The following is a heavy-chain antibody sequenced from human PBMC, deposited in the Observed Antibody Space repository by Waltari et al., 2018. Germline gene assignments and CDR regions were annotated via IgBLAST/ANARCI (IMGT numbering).Heavy chain of an antibody. CDR3: ARRAYDTLTGGVDA. V-gene: IGHV4-39*02. CDR1: GASISSQSYY. D-gene: IGHD3-9*01. CDR2: LYYGGR. J-gene: IGHJ5*02. Sequence: QLQLQESGPGLVKPSETLCLSCTVAGASISSQSYYWGWIRQPPGRGLEWIGSLYYGGRSYNPSLQSRVAISADTSKNRLSLKLTSVTATDTAVYYCARRAYDTLTGGVDAWGQGTLVTVSS.